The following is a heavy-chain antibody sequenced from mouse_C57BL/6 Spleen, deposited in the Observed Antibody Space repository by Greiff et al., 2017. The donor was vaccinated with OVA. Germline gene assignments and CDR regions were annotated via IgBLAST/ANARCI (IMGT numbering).Heavy chain of an antibody. CDR1: GYTFTDYY. V-gene: IGHV1-19*01. Sequence: EVQLQQSGPVLVKPGASVKMSCKASGYTFTDYYMNWVKQSHGKSLEWIGVINPYNGGTSYNQKFKGKATLTVDKSSSTAYMELNSLTSEDSAVYYCALDSSEDFDYWGQGTTLTVSS. CDR2: INPYNGGT. CDR3: ALDSSEDFDY. D-gene: IGHD3-2*02. J-gene: IGHJ2*01.